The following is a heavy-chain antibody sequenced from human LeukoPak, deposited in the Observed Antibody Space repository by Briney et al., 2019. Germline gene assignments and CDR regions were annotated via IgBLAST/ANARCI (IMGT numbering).Heavy chain of an antibody. V-gene: IGHV2-5*02. CDR2: IYWDDDK. D-gene: IGHD6-19*01. CDR1: GFSLSTSGVA. CDR3: ARSSGWYYFDY. Sequence: SGPTLVKPTQTLTLTCTFSGFSLSTSGVAVGWIRQPPGKALEWLALIYWDDDKRYSPSLKSRLTITKDTSKNQVVLTMTNMGPVDTATYYCARSSGWYYFDYWGQGTLVTVSS. J-gene: IGHJ4*02.